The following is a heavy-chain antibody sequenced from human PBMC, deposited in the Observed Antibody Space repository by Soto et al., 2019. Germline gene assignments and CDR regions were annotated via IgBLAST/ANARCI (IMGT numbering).Heavy chain of an antibody. CDR1: GGTFSSYA. CDR2: IIPIFGTA. CDR3: ARGKGGDSWELPYSYCYYGMDF. J-gene: IGHJ6*01. Sequence: QVQLVQSGAEVKKPGSSVKVSCKASGGTFSSYAISWVRQAPGQGLEWMGGIIPIFGTANYAQKFQGRVTITGDESTSTAYIELSSLRAEDTAVYYCARGKGGDSWELPYSYCYYGMDFWGQGTTVTVSS. V-gene: IGHV1-69*01. D-gene: IGHD1-26*01.